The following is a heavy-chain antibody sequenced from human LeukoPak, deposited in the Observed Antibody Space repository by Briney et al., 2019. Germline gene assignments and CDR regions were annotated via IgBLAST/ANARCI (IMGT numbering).Heavy chain of an antibody. D-gene: IGHD3-22*01. CDR2: IYYSGSP. J-gene: IGHJ4*02. CDR1: GGSISSSSYY. CDR3: ARGAYYYDSSGYLDEYYFDY. V-gene: IGHV4-39*07. Sequence: SETLSLTCTVSGGSISSSSYYWGWIRQPPGKGLEWIGSIYYSGSPYYNPSLKSRVTISVDTSKNQFSLKLSSVTAADTAVYYCARGAYYYDSSGYLDEYYFDYWGQGTLVTVSS.